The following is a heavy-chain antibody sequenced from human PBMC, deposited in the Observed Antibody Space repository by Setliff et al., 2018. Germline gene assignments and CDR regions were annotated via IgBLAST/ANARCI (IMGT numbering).Heavy chain of an antibody. D-gene: IGHD5-18*01. CDR3: GRWLQWVDY. J-gene: IGHJ4*02. V-gene: IGHV3-7*01. CDR2: IKQDGSEK. CDR1: GFSLSSYW. Sequence: GGSLRLSCAASGFSLSSYWMSWVRQAPGKGLEWVANIKQDGSEKYYVDSVKGRFTISRDNARNSLYLQMNSLRAEDTAVYFCGRWLQWVDYWGQGALVTVS.